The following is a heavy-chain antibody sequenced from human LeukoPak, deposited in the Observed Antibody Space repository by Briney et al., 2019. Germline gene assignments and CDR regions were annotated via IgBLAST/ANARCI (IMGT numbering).Heavy chain of an antibody. J-gene: IGHJ5*02. CDR3: ARDRAYRDYVWGSYRYWFDP. V-gene: IGHV4-39*07. CDR1: GGSIARSHYY. D-gene: IGHD3-16*02. CDR2: SDDTGKT. Sequence: PSETLSLTCAVSGGSIARSHYYWSWIRQPPGKGLEWIGSSDDTGKTYYSPSLKSRDTISVDTSKNQFSLKLSSVTAADTAVYYCARDRAYRDYVWGSYRYWFDPWGQGTLVTVSS.